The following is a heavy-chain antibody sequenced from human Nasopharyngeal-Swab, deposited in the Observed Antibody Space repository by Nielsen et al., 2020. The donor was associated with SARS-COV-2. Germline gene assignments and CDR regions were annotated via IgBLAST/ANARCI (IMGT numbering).Heavy chain of an antibody. J-gene: IGHJ4*02. CDR1: GFTFSSYA. CDR3: ARSYNPGGFGWLLSND. CDR2: ISGSGGST. Sequence: GGSLRLSCAASGFTFSSYAMSWVRQAPGKGLEWVSAISGSGGSTYYADSVKGRFTISRDNSKNTLYLQMNSLTVDDTAVYYCARSYNPGGFGWLLSNDWGQGTLVTVSS. V-gene: IGHV3-23*01. D-gene: IGHD3-9*01.